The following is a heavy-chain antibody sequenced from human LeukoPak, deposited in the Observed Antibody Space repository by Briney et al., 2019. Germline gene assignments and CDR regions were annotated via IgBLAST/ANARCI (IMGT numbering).Heavy chain of an antibody. CDR1: GYSFTSYW. Sequence: GESLIISCKGSGYSFTSYWIGWVRQMPGKGLEWMGIIYPGDSDTRYSPSFQGRVTISADKSISTAYVQWSSLKVSDTAMYYCARTRLSGHYFYGMDVWGQGTTVTVSS. CDR3: ARTRLSGHYFYGMDV. J-gene: IGHJ6*02. D-gene: IGHD3-10*01. V-gene: IGHV5-51*01. CDR2: IYPGDSDT.